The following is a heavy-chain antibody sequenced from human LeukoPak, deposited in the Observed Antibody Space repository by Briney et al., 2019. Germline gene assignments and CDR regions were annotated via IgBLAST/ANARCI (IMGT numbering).Heavy chain of an antibody. V-gene: IGHV5-51*01. D-gene: IGHD5-24*01. J-gene: IGHJ3*02. Sequence: GESLKISCNGSGYSFTSYWIGWVRHMPGKGLEWRGIIYTGDSDTRYNPSFQSHVTTSADNSISTAHLQNSSRKASDTAIYYFARSRGGYKSRRAFDIWGQGTMVTVSS. CDR2: IYTGDSDT. CDR3: ARSRGGYKSRRAFDI. CDR1: GYSFTSYW.